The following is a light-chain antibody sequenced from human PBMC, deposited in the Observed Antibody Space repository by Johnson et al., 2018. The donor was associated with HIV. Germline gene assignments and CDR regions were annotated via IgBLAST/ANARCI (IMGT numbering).Light chain of an antibody. CDR1: SSNIGNNY. J-gene: IGLJ1*01. V-gene: IGLV1-51*02. Sequence: QSVLTQPPSVSAAPGQKVTIACSGSSSNIGNNYVSWYQQLPGTAPKLLIYANNRRPSGIPDRFSGSKSGTSATLGITGLQTGDEADYYCGTWDSSLRVPSVFGTGTKVSVL. CDR3: GTWDSSLRVPSV. CDR2: ANN.